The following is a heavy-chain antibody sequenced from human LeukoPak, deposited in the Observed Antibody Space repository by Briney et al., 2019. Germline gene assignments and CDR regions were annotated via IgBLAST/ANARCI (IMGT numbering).Heavy chain of an antibody. V-gene: IGHV1-69*05. CDR1: GGTFSSYA. CDR3: ARGEVSGVFDY. Sequence: EASVKVSCKASGGTFSSYAISWVRQAPGQGLEWMGGIIPIFGTANYAQKFQGRVTITTDESTSTAYMELSSLRSEDTAVYYCARGEVSGVFDYWGQGTLVTVSS. J-gene: IGHJ4*02. CDR2: IIPIFGTA. D-gene: IGHD2-15*01.